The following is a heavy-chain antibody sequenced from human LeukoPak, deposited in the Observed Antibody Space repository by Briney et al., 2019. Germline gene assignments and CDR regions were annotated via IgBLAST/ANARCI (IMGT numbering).Heavy chain of an antibody. CDR2: IDPSDSYT. D-gene: IGHD6-19*01. V-gene: IGHV5-10-1*01. J-gene: IGHJ5*02. CDR1: GYSFSSYW. Sequence: GESLKISCKGSGYSFSSYWISWVRQMPGKGLEWMGRIDPSDSYTNYSPSFQGHVTVSADKSISTAYLQWRSLKASDTAMYYCARHRAVAGTNWFDPWGQEPWSPSPQ. CDR3: ARHRAVAGTNWFDP.